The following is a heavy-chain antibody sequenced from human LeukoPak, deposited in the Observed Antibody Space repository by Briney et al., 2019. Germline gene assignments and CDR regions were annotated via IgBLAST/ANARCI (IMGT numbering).Heavy chain of an antibody. CDR1: GGSISSSSYY. J-gene: IGHJ5*02. Sequence: DPSETLSLTCTVSGGSISSSSYYWGWIRQPPGKGLEWIGSIYYSGSTYYNPSLKSRVTISVDTSKNQFSLKLSSVTAADTAVYYCARDYDSSGYDVWDGWFDPWGQGTLVTVSS. D-gene: IGHD3-22*01. CDR2: IYYSGST. CDR3: ARDYDSSGYDVWDGWFDP. V-gene: IGHV4-39*07.